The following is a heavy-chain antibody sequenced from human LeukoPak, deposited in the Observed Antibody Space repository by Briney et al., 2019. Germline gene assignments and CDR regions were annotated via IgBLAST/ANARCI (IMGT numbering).Heavy chain of an antibody. D-gene: IGHD6-19*01. Sequence: ASVKVSCKASGYTFTCYYMHWVRQARGQGLEWMGWINPNSGGTNYAQKVQGRVTMTRDTSISTAYMELSRLRSDDTAVYYCARGGRIAVAGTNCGYWGQGTLVTVSS. CDR3: ARGGRIAVAGTNCGY. V-gene: IGHV1-2*02. CDR1: GYTFTCYY. J-gene: IGHJ4*02. CDR2: INPNSGGT.